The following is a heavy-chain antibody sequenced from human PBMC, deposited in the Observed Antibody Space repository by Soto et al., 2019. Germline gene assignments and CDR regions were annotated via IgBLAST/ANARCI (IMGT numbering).Heavy chain of an antibody. Sequence: SETLSLTCAVYGGSFSGYYWSWIRQPPGKGLEWIGEINHSGSTNYSPSLKSRVTISVDTSKNQFSLKLSSVTAADTAVYYCARVGAMAIYYYYGMDVWGQGTTVTVSS. CDR1: GGSFSGYY. J-gene: IGHJ6*02. CDR3: ARVGAMAIYYYYGMDV. CDR2: INHSGST. V-gene: IGHV4-34*01. D-gene: IGHD5-18*01.